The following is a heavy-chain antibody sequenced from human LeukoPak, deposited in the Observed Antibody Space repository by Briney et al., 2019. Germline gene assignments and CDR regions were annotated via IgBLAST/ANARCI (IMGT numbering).Heavy chain of an antibody. Sequence: GGSLRLSCAASGFTFSNYAMSWVRQAPGKGLEWASTIIGSGDGTYYADSVKGRFTLSRDNSKSTLYLQMNSLRVDDTAMYYCARGPDPVVRGPRRAFDLWGQGTMVTVSS. D-gene: IGHD3-10*01. CDR1: GFTFSNYA. CDR2: IIGSGDGT. J-gene: IGHJ3*01. CDR3: ARGPDPVVRGPRRAFDL. V-gene: IGHV3-23*01.